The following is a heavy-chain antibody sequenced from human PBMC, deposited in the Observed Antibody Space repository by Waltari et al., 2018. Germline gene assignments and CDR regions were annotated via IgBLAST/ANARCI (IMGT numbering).Heavy chain of an antibody. CDR2: IIPIFGTA. D-gene: IGHD3-22*01. V-gene: IGHV1-69*05. J-gene: IGHJ5*02. CDR3: ARDNALKYYYDSSGLWENNWFDP. CDR1: GGTFSSYA. Sequence: QVQLVQSGAEVKKPGSSVKVSCKASGGTFSSYAISWVRQAPGQGLGWMGGIIPIFGTANYAQKFQGRVTITTDESTSTAYMELSSLRSEDTAVYYCARDNALKYYYDSSGLWENNWFDPWGQGTLVTVSS.